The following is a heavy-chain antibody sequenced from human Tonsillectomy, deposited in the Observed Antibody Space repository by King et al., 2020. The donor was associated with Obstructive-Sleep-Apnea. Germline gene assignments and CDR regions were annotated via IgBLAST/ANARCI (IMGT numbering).Heavy chain of an antibody. J-gene: IGHJ1*01. CDR1: GFTFSDYY. CDR3: ARDGEYCSGGSCYSISRYFQH. D-gene: IGHD2-15*01. V-gene: IGHV3-11*01. Sequence: VQLVESGGGLVKPGGSLRLSCAASGFTFSDYYMSWIRQAPGKGLEWVSYISSSGSTIYYADSVKGRFTISRDNAMNSLYLQMNSLRAEDTAVYYCARDGEYCSGGSCYSISRYFQHWGQGTLVTVSS. CDR2: ISSSGSTI.